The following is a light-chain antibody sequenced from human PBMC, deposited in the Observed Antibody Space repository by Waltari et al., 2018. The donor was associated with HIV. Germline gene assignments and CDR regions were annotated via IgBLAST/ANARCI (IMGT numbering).Light chain of an antibody. CDR3: SSYARNSPWL. Sequence: QSVLTQPASVSGAPGHSITISCTGTASDFGDYNYVSWYQQLPGKAPKLVIYDVTQRPSGIAQRFSGSRSGTTASLTSSGLQAEDEADYDCSSYARNSPWLFGGGTKLTVL. CDR1: ASDFGDYNY. J-gene: IGLJ2*01. V-gene: IGLV2-14*03. CDR2: DVT.